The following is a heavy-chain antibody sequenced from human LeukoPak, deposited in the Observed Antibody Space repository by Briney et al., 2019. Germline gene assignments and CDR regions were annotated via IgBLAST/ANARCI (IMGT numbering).Heavy chain of an antibody. CDR1: GGSFSGYY. CDR2: INHSGST. D-gene: IGHD4-17*01. CDR3: AKSLRRTVTTLYVDY. J-gene: IGHJ4*02. V-gene: IGHV4-34*01. Sequence: PSETLSLTCAVYGGSFSGYYWSWIRQPPGKGLEWIGEINHSGSTNYNPSLKSRVTISVDTSKNQFSLKLSSVTAADTAVYYCAKSLRRTVTTLYVDYWGQGTLVTVSS.